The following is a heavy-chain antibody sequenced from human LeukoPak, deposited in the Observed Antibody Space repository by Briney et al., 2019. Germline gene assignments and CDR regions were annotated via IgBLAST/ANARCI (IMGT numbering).Heavy chain of an antibody. CDR3: ARLYGSGSYLNGDYYYYGMDV. V-gene: IGHV1-18*04. Sequence: ASVKVSCKASGYTFTSYGISWVRQAPGHGLEWMGWISAYNGNTNYAQKLQGRVTMTTDTSTSTAYMELRSLRSDDTAVYYCARLYGSGSYLNGDYYYYGMDVWGKGTTVTVSS. CDR2: ISAYNGNT. CDR1: GYTFTSYG. D-gene: IGHD3-10*01. J-gene: IGHJ6*04.